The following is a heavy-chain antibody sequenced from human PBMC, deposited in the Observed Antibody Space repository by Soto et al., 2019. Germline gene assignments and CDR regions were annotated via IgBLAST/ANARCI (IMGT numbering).Heavy chain of an antibody. V-gene: IGHV3-7*01. CDR3: ASQRNYGEHDY. D-gene: IGHD4-17*01. CDR1: GFSFTTYW. J-gene: IGHJ4*02. Sequence: EVQVVESGGDLVRPGGSLRLSCGTSGFSFTTYWMSWVRQAPGKGLEWLANVRQDGGQTYYVDSVKGRFVISRDNTKNSVFLQMNSLTVEDTAVYFCASQRNYGEHDYWGQGTLVTVSS. CDR2: VRQDGGQT.